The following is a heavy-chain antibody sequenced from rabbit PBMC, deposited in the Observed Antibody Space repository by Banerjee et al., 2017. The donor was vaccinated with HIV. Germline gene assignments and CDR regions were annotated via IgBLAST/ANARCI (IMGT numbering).Heavy chain of an antibody. CDR2: IYGGVIDST. D-gene: IGHD2-1*01. J-gene: IGHJ4*01. V-gene: IGHV1S45*01. Sequence: QQQPEESGGGLVQPEGTLTLTCTSSGFTFSADYYICWVRQAPGKGLESIACIYGGVIDSTYYATWAKGRFPISKTSSTTVTLRVASLTAADTATYFCARGSATMTMVITGFYFSLWGPGTLVTVS. CDR3: ARGSATMTMVITGFYFSL. CDR1: GFTFSADYY.